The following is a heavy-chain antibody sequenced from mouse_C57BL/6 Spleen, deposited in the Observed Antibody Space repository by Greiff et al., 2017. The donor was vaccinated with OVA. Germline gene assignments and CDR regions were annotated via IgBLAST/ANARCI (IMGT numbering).Heavy chain of an antibody. V-gene: IGHV1-50*01. D-gene: IGHD2-2*01. CDR3: ARSYGYDKDAMDY. J-gene: IGHJ4*01. CDR2: IDPSDSYT. CDR1: GYTFTSYW. Sequence: VQLQQSGAELVKPGASVKLSCKASGYTFTSYWMQWVKQRPGQGLEWIGEIDPSDSYTNYNQKFKGKATLTVDTSSSTAYMQLSSLTSEDSAVYYCARSYGYDKDAMDYWGQGTSVTVSS.